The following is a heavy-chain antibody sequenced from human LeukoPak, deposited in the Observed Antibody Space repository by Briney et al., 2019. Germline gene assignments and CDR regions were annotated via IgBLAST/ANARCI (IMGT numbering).Heavy chain of an antibody. J-gene: IGHJ3*02. V-gene: IGHV3-7*05. CDR1: GFTFSSYW. D-gene: IGHD2-21*02. CDR3: ARCMICDWIGDPDAFGI. Sequence: GGSLRPSCAASGFTFSSYWMSWVRQAPGKGLEWVANIKQDGSEKYYVDSVKGRFTISRDNAKNSLYLQMNSLRAEDTAVYYCARCMICDWIGDPDAFGIWGRGTMVTVSS. CDR2: IKQDGSEK.